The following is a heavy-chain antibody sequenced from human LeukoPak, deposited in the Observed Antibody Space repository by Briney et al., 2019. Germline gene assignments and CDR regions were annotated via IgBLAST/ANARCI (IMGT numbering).Heavy chain of an antibody. D-gene: IGHD5-24*01. CDR1: GGSISSGNYY. CDR3: ARVTMTTGGDY. J-gene: IGHJ4*02. CDR2: IYTSGST. Sequence: PSETLSLTCTVSGGSISSGNYYWSWVRQPAGKGLELIGRIYTSGSTNYNPSLKSRVTISVDTSKNQFSLKLSSVTAADTAVYYCARVTMTTGGDYWGQGTLVTVSS. V-gene: IGHV4-61*02.